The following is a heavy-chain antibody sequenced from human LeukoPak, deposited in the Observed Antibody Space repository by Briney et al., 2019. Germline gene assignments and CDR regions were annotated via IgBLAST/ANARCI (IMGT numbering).Heavy chain of an antibody. D-gene: IGHD3-16*01. Sequence: PGRSLRLSCAASGFTFSNYGMNWVRQAPGKGLEWVSYIHSESETIHYADSVKGRFTISRDNAKNSLYLQMNSLRAEDTAVYYCARVEGDHLDYWGQGTLVTVSS. CDR3: ARVEGDHLDY. V-gene: IGHV3-48*04. CDR2: IHSESETI. CDR1: GFTFSNYG. J-gene: IGHJ4*02.